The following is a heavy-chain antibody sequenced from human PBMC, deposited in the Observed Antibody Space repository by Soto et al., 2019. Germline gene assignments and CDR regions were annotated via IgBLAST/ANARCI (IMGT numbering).Heavy chain of an antibody. Sequence: PGGTLKISCAAAEFTFRNHAMSSVPQAPGKGLEWVADISGDGGTTHYADSVKGRFTISRNNFKNILYLEMSSLRAHDTAVYYCARDPDRLGIFYYYAMDVWCQGITVTGSS. V-gene: IGHV3-23*01. J-gene: IGHJ6*02. CDR1: EFTFRNHA. CDR2: ISGDGGTT. D-gene: IGHD2-21*01. CDR3: ARDPDRLGIFYYYAMDV.